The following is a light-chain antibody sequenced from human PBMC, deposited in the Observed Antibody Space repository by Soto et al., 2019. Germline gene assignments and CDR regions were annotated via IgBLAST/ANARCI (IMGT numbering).Light chain of an antibody. CDR1: ISNIATNY. J-gene: IGLJ1*01. CDR3: AAWDDTVRSYV. V-gene: IGLV1-47*01. CDR2: RDN. Sequence: QAVVTQPPSVSGTPGQRVTISCSGGISNIATNYVHWFQQLPGTAPKVLSNRDNQRPSGVPDRFSGSKSGTSASLAISGLRSEDEAEYYCAAWDDTVRSYVFGPGTQLTVL.